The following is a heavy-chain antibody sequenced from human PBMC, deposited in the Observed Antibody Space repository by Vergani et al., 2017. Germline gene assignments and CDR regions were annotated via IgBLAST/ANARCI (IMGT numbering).Heavy chain of an antibody. CDR1: GFTFSSYA. CDR3: ARPFSGDFLWGSYLY. J-gene: IGHJ4*02. D-gene: IGHD3-16*02. Sequence: EVQLLESGGGLVQPGGSLRLSCAASGFTFSSYAMSWVRQSPGKGLEWVSAISGSGGRTDYADSVKGRLTIARDNSKNTLYLQMNSLRAEDTAVYYCARPFSGDFLWGSYLYGGQGTLVTVSS. CDR2: ISGSGGRT. V-gene: IGHV3-23*01.